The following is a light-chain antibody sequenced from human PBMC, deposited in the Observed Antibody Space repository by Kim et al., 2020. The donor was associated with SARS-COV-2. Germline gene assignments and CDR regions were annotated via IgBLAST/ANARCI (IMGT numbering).Light chain of an antibody. V-gene: IGLV1-44*01. J-gene: IGLJ2*01. Sequence: QSMLTQPPSASATPGQTITISCSGSSSNIGSYNVNWYQQLPGTAPKLLIYSSNQRPSGVPDRFSGSKSGTSASLAISGLQSDDEADYYCAAWDDSLNVAAFGGGTKVTVL. CDR1: SSNIGSYN. CDR2: SSN. CDR3: AAWDDSLNVAA.